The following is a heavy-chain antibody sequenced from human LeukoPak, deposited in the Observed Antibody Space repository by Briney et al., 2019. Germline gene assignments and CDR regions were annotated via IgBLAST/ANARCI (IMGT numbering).Heavy chain of an antibody. CDR1: GFTFSIYC. D-gene: IGHD3-3*01. V-gene: IGHV3-30*02. Sequence: GGSLRLFCAASGFTFSIYCMHCVRHAPGRGLEGVAFIRYDGRNKFYADAAEDSFTISRDNSKNTLYLQMNSLRAEDTAVYYCAKDVKVVRFLEWSNMPHDAFDIWGQGTMVTVSS. CDR2: IRYDGRNK. J-gene: IGHJ3*02. CDR3: AKDVKVVRFLEWSNMPHDAFDI.